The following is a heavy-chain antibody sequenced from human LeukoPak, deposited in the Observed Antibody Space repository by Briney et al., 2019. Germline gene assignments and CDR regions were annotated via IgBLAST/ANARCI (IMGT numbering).Heavy chain of an antibody. V-gene: IGHV4-59*08. CDR2: VRDNGEN. J-gene: IGHJ3*01. CDR3: ERHPANTAAFDL. CDR1: GGSINAYY. Sequence: SETLSLTCTVSGGSINAYYWSWIRQPPGKGLEWIAYVRDNGENNYNPSLKSRDAISVDTSNNQISLRLNFVTAADTAIYYCERHPANTAAFDLWGLGTMVTVSS. D-gene: IGHD5-18*01.